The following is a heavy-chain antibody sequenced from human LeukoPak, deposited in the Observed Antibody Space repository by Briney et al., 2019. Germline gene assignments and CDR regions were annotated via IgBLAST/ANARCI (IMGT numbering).Heavy chain of an antibody. D-gene: IGHD1-14*01. J-gene: IGHJ4*02. CDR2: ISGSGSST. CDR1: GFTFSSYA. CDR3: ARDWYHSFDY. V-gene: IGHV3-23*01. Sequence: GGSLRLSCAASGFTFSSYAMSWVRQAPGKGLEWVSAISGSGSSTYYADSVKGRFTISRDNAKNTLYLQMNSLRVDDTAVYYCARDWYHSFDYWGQGILVTVSS.